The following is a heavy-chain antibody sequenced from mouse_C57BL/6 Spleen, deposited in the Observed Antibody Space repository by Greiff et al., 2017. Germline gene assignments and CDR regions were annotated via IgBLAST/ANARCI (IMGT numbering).Heavy chain of an antibody. V-gene: IGHV1-26*01. CDR1: GYTFTDYY. CDR3: ASGLHYAMDY. Sequence: EVQLQQSGPELVKPGASVKISCKASGYTFTDYYMNWVKQSHGKSLEWIGDINPNNGGTSYNQKFKGKATLTVDKSSSTAYMELRSLTSEDSAVYYCASGLHYAMDYWGQGTSVTVSS. D-gene: IGHD3-1*01. J-gene: IGHJ4*01. CDR2: INPNNGGT.